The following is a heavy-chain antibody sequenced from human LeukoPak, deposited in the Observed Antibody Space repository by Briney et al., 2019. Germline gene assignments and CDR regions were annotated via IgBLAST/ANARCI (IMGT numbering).Heavy chain of an antibody. CDR2: IIPIFGTA. J-gene: IGHJ4*02. V-gene: IGHV1-69*13. D-gene: IGHD4/OR15-4a*01. CDR3: AGDGKGDYGPILNDY. CDR1: GGTFISYA. Sequence: ASVKVSCKASGGTFISYAISWVRQAPGQGLEWMGGIIPIFGTANYAQKFQGRVTITADESTSTAYMELSSLRSEDTAVYYCAGDGKGDYGPILNDYWGQGTLVTVSS.